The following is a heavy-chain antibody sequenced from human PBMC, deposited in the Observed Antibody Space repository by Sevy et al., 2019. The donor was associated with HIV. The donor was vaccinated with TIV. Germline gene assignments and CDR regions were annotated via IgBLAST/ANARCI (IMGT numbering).Heavy chain of an antibody. Sequence: GGSLRLSCAASGFTFSSYAMHWVRQAPGKGLEWVAVISYDGSNKYYADSVKGRFTISRDNSKNTQYLQMNSLRAEDTGVYDCARAGGWITMVRGVFDYWGQGTLVTVSS. D-gene: IGHD3-10*01. CDR2: ISYDGSNK. V-gene: IGHV3-30-3*01. CDR1: GFTFSSYA. J-gene: IGHJ4*02. CDR3: ARAGGWITMVRGVFDY.